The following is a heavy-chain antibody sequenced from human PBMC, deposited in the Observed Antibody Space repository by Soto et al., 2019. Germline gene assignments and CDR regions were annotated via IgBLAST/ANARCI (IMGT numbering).Heavy chain of an antibody. Sequence: QVQLQQWGAGLLKPSETLSLTCAVYSGSFSGHYWSWIRQPPGKDLEWIGEIYHGLSIVYNPSLRSRVTRSGDSSKTQFSLKLSSVTAADTAVYYCARHGGYCFDYWGQGTLVTVSS. CDR1: SGSFSGHY. D-gene: IGHD3-16*01. V-gene: IGHV4-34*01. CDR2: IYHGLSI. J-gene: IGHJ4*02. CDR3: ARHGGYCFDY.